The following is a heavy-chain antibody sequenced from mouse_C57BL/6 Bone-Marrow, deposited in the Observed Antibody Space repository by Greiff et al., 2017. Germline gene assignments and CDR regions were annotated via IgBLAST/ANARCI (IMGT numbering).Heavy chain of an antibody. V-gene: IGHV1-5*01. CDR3: TSSSGYYAMDY. CDR1: GYTFTSYW. Sequence: VQLQQSGTVLARPGASVKMSCKTSGYTFTSYWMHWVKQRPGQGLEWIGAIYPGNSDTSYNQKFKGKAKLPAVTSASTAYMELSSLTNEDSAVYYCTSSSGYYAMDYWGQGTSVTVSS. CDR2: IYPGNSDT. D-gene: IGHD3-2*02. J-gene: IGHJ4*01.